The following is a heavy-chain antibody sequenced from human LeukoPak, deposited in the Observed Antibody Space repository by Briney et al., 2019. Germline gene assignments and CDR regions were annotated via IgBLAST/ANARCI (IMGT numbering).Heavy chain of an antibody. CDR1: GYTFTGYY. V-gene: IGHV1-2*02. Sequence: ASVQVSCKASGYTFTGYYMHWVRQAPGQGLEWMGWINPNSGGTNYAQKFQGRVTMTRDTSISTAYMELSRLRSDDTAVYYCARGGYYDILTGYYSDPFNWFDPWGQGTLVTVSS. D-gene: IGHD3-9*01. CDR2: INPNSGGT. J-gene: IGHJ5*02. CDR3: ARGGYYDILTGYYSDPFNWFDP.